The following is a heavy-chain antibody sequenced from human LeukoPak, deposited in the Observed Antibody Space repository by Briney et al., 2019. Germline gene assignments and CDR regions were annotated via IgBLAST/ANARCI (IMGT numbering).Heavy chain of an antibody. CDR3: ARQYCNGGSCYSDY. D-gene: IGHD2-15*01. V-gene: IGHV5-51*01. CDR1: GYSFSSYW. CDR2: IYPGDSDT. Sequence: GESLKISCRGSGYSFSSYWIAWVRQMPGKGLEWMGIIYPGDSDTRYSPSFQGRVTISADKSISTAYLQWSSLKASDTAMYFCARQYCNGGSCYSDYWGQGTLVTVSS. J-gene: IGHJ4*02.